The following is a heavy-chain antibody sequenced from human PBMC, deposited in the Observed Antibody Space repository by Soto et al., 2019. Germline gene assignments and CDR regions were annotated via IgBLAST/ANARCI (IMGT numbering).Heavy chain of an antibody. D-gene: IGHD3-9*01. J-gene: IGHJ5*02. V-gene: IGHV1-46*03. CDR2: INPSGGST. Sequence: ASVKVSCKASGYTFTSYYMHWVRPAPGQGLEWMGIINPSGGSTSYAQKFQGRVTMTRDTPTSTVYMELSSLRSEDTAVYYCASVFILGVILTGHTWFDPLGPGILVPVSS. CDR1: GYTFTSYY. CDR3: ASVFILGVILTGHTWFDP.